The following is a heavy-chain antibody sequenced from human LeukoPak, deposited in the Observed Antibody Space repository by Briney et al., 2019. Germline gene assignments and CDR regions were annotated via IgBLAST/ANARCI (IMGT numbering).Heavy chain of an antibody. J-gene: IGHJ4*02. D-gene: IGHD5-18*01. V-gene: IGHV3-74*01. CDR2: INSDGSST. Sequence: GGSLRLSCAASGFTFSSYWMHWVRQAPGKGLVWVSRINSDGSSTSYADSVKGRFTISRGNAKNTLYLQMNSLRAEDTAVYYCARGYSYGYRIDYWGQGTLVTVSS. CDR3: ARGYSYGYRIDY. CDR1: GFTFSSYW.